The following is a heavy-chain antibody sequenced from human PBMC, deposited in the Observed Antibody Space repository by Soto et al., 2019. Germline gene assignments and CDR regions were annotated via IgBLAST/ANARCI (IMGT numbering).Heavy chain of an antibody. Sequence: SETLSLTCTVSGGSISSYYWSWIRQPPGKGLEWIGYIYYSGSTNYNPSLKSRVTISVDTSKNQFSLKLSSVTAADTAVYYCARSLRFLERSPYYYGMDVWGQGTTVTVSS. CDR2: IYYSGST. CDR3: ARSLRFLERSPYYYGMDV. CDR1: GGSISSYY. D-gene: IGHD3-3*01. V-gene: IGHV4-59*01. J-gene: IGHJ6*02.